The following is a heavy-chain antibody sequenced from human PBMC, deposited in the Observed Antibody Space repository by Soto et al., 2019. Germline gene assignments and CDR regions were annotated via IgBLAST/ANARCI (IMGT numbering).Heavy chain of an antibody. J-gene: IGHJ4*02. Sequence: QITLKESGPTLVKPTQTLTLTCTFSGFALSSTRMAVGWIRQPPGKALEWLALIYWDDDTRYSPFLKSRLTITKEPSKNQVVLTMSNVDPVDTARYYCAHIVVAGLGYYFDYWGQGTLVTVSS. CDR1: GFALSSTRMA. CDR2: IYWDDDT. D-gene: IGHD6-19*01. CDR3: AHIVVAGLGYYFDY. V-gene: IGHV2-5*02.